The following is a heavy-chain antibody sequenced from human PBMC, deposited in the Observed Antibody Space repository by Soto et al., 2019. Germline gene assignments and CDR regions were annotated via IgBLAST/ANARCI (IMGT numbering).Heavy chain of an antibody. D-gene: IGHD6-6*01. V-gene: IGHV4-59*01. CDR3: ARVKYSSYPAYYYYGMDV. CDR1: GGSISSYY. CDR2: IYYSGST. J-gene: IGHJ6*02. Sequence: QVQLQESGPGLVKPSETLSLTCTVSGGSISSYYWSWIRQPPGKGLEWIGYIYYSGSTNYNPSLKSRVTISVDTSKHQFSLKLSSVTAADTAVYYCARVKYSSYPAYYYYGMDVWGQGTTVTVSS.